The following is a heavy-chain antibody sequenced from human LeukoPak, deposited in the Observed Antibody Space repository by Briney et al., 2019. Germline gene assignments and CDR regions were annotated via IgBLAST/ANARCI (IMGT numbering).Heavy chain of an antibody. D-gene: IGHD1-1*01. CDR2: IYNSGST. J-gene: IGHJ4*02. V-gene: IGHV4-31*03. CDR1: GGSISSSRYF. Sequence: PSETLSLTCTVSGGSISSSRYFWGWIRQPPGKGLEWVGYIYNSGSTSYNPSLKSRVTLSVDTSKNQFSLKLSSVTAADTAVYYVAKDENWKAFENWGQGTLVSVSS. CDR3: AKDENWKAFEN.